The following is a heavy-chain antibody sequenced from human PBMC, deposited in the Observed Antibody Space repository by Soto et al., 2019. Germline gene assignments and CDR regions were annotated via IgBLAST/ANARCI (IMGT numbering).Heavy chain of an antibody. D-gene: IGHD3-10*01. CDR1: GGSISSSSYY. Sequence: QLQLQESGPGLVKPSETLSLTCTVSGGSISSSSYYWGWIRQPPGKGLEWIGSIYYSGSTYYNPSLKSRVTISVDTSKNQFSLKLSSVTAADTAVYYCARQWGEGLLWFGESEGDVWGQGTTVTVSS. V-gene: IGHV4-39*01. J-gene: IGHJ6*02. CDR2: IYYSGST. CDR3: ARQWGEGLLWFGESEGDV.